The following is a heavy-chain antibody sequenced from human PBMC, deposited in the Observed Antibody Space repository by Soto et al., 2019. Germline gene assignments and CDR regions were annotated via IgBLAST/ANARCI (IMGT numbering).Heavy chain of an antibody. CDR2: IYYIGTT. Sequence: SETLSLTCSVSDGSVNSGNYYWSWIRQPPGKGLEWIGHIYYIGTTDYNPSLKSRVTISVDTSKNQFSLKVTSVTAADTAVYFCAREEKQLSRYGGDFDYWGQGVLVTVSS. CDR1: DGSVNSGNYY. D-gene: IGHD3-16*01. V-gene: IGHV4-61*01. J-gene: IGHJ4*02. CDR3: AREEKQLSRYGGDFDY.